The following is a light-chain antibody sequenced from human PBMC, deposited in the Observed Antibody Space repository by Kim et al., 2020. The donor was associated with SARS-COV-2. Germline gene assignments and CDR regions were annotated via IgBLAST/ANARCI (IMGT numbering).Light chain of an antibody. Sequence: SPEERATLAGKTSQTINNKLVWYQQKPGQAPRLLIYDATSSATGVPARFIGSRSETDYTLTISSLQSEDFAVYYCQQSNDWPPLTFGQGTKVDIK. CDR2: DAT. J-gene: IGKJ1*01. V-gene: IGKV3-15*01. CDR3: QQSNDWPPLT. CDR1: QTINNK.